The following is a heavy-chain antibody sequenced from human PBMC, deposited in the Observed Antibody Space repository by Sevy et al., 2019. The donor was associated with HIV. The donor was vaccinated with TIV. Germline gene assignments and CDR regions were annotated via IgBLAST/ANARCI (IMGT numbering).Heavy chain of an antibody. Sequence: GGSLRLSCAASGFTPSTYGMHWVRQAPGKGLEWVAVIGYDGSNKYYADSVKGRFTISRDNSKNTLFLQMDSLRAEDTAVYYCARDPRMYGDYLLAYFDSWGQGTLVTGSS. CDR3: ARDPRMYGDYLLAYFDS. CDR1: GFTPSTYG. V-gene: IGHV3-33*01. D-gene: IGHD2-8*01. CDR2: IGYDGSNK. J-gene: IGHJ4*02.